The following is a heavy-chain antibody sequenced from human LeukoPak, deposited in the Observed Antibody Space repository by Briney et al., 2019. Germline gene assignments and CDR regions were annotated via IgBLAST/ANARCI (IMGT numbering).Heavy chain of an antibody. CDR3: ASTYGSGSYNAFDI. J-gene: IGHJ3*02. CDR2: IWYDGGNK. CDR1: GFTFSSYA. D-gene: IGHD3-10*01. Sequence: GGSLRLSCAASGFTFSSYAMSWVRQAPGKGLEWVAVIWYDGGNKYYADSVKGRFTISRDNSKNTLYLQMNSLRAEDTAVYYCASTYGSGSYNAFDIWGQGTMVTVSS. V-gene: IGHV3-33*08.